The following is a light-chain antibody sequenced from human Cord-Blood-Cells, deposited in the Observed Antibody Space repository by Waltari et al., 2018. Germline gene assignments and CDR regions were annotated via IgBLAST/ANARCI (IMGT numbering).Light chain of an antibody. Sequence: QSALTQPASVSGSPGQSITLSCTGTRSDVWRYNLVSWYQQHPGKAPKRMSYEGSKRPSGVSNRFSGSKSGNTASLTISGLQAEDEADYYCCSYAGSSTWVFGGGTKLTVL. V-gene: IGLV2-23*01. CDR3: CSYAGSSTWV. J-gene: IGLJ3*02. CDR1: RSDVWRYNL. CDR2: EGS.